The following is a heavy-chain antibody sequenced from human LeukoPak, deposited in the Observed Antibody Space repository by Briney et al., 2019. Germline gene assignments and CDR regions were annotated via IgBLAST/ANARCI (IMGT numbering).Heavy chain of an antibody. Sequence: PGRSLRLSCAASGFTFSSYGMHWVRQAPGKGLEWVAVIWYDGSSEYYADSVKGRFTISRDNSKNTLYLQMNSLRAEDTAVYYCARDSSSWYAYYYYYGMDVWGKGTTVTVSS. J-gene: IGHJ6*04. D-gene: IGHD6-13*01. CDR2: IWYDGSSE. CDR3: ARDSSSWYAYYYYYGMDV. V-gene: IGHV3-33*01. CDR1: GFTFSSYG.